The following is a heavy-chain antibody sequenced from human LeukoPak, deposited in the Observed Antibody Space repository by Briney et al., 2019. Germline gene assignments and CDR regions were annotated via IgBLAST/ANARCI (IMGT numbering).Heavy chain of an antibody. V-gene: IGHV4-39*01. J-gene: IGHJ6*02. CDR1: GGSISSSSYY. CDR2: IYYSGST. CDR3: ARGNMTHHLYYYYYGMDV. D-gene: IGHD1-1*01. Sequence: SETLSLTCTVSGGSISSSSYYWGWLRQPPGKGLEWIGSIYYSGSTYYNPSLKSRVTISVDTSKNQFSLKLSSVTAADTAVYYCARGNMTHHLYYYYYGMDVWGQGTTVTVSS.